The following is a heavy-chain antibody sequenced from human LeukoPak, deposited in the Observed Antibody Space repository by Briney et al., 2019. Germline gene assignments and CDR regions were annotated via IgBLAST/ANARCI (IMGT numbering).Heavy chain of an antibody. CDR1: GGSVSSGGHS. CDR3: ARINDFWSGPTLDV. D-gene: IGHD3-3*01. J-gene: IGHJ6*02. V-gene: IGHV4-30-2*01. CDR2: IYHSGSGST. Sequence: ASETLSLTCTVSGGSVSSGGHSWSWIRQPPGKGLEWIGYIYHSGSGSTYYNPSLKSRVTISIDKSKNQFSLKLNSVTAADTAVYYCARINDFWSGPTLDVWGQGTTVTGSS.